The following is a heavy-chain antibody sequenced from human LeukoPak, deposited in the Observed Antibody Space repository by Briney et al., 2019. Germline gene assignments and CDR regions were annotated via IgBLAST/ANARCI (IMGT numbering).Heavy chain of an antibody. CDR1: GFTFSSYA. CDR3: ASGLRWLPSY. V-gene: IGHV4-34*01. Sequence: GSLRLSCAASGFTFSSYAMSWIRQPPGKGLEWIGEINHSGSTNYNPSPKSRVTISVDTSRNQFSLKLSSVTAADTAVYYCASGLRWLPSYWGQGTLVTVSS. J-gene: IGHJ4*02. CDR2: INHSGST. D-gene: IGHD5-24*01.